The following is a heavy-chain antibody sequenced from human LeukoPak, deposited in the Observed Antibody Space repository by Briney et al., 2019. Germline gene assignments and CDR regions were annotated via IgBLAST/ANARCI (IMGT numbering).Heavy chain of an antibody. V-gene: IGHV3-21*01. CDR2: ISSSSSYI. Sequence: SGGSLRLSCAASGFTFSSYAMSWVRQAPGKGLEWVSSISSSSSYIYYADSVKGRFTISRDNAKNSLYLQMNSLRAEDTAVYYCARDLGWLQPPAYWGQGTLVTVSS. CDR1: GFTFSSYA. J-gene: IGHJ4*02. CDR3: ARDLGWLQPPAY. D-gene: IGHD5-24*01.